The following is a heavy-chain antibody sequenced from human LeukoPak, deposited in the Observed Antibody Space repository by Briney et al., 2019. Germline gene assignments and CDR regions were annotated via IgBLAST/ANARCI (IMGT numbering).Heavy chain of an antibody. J-gene: IGHJ3*02. V-gene: IGHV4-59*08. Sequence: SETLSLTCTVSGASISTYFWSWIRQPPGKGLEWIGYVYSSGSTNYNLSLKSRVTISVDTAKNQVSLKLSSVTAADTAMYYCARQVYRSPYAFDIWGQGTVVTVSS. CDR1: GASISTYF. CDR2: VYSSGST. CDR3: ARQVYRSPYAFDI. D-gene: IGHD6-13*01.